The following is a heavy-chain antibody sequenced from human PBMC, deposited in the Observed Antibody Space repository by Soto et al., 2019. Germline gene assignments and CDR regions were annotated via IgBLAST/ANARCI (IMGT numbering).Heavy chain of an antibody. V-gene: IGHV3-33*01. CDR1: GFTFSSYG. CDR2: IWYDGSNK. D-gene: IGHD7-27*01. J-gene: IGHJ6*02. CDR3: AREELGFAENDYYGMDV. Sequence: QVQLVESGGGVVQPGRSLRLSCAASGFTFSSYGMHWVRQAPGKGLEWVAVIWYDGSNKYYADSVKGRFTISRDYSKNMLYLQMNSLRAEDTAVYYCAREELGFAENDYYGMDVWGQGTTVTVSS.